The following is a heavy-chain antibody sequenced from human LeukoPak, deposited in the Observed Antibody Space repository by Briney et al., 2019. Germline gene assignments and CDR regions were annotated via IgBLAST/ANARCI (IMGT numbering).Heavy chain of an antibody. Sequence: GGSLRLSCAASGFTFSSYGMHWVRQAPGKGLEWVAVISYDESNKYYADSVKGRFTISRENAKNSLYLQMNSLRAGDTAVYYCARDRGGGHMDVWGKGTTLTISS. J-gene: IGHJ6*03. CDR1: GFTFSSYG. V-gene: IGHV3-30*03. CDR3: ARDRGGGHMDV. D-gene: IGHD2-15*01. CDR2: ISYDESNK.